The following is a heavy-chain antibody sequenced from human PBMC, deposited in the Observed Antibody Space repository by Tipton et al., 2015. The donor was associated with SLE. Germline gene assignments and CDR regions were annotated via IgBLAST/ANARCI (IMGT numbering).Heavy chain of an antibody. CDR2: ISGYNGKT. CDR3: VREAVVPAAMGFDP. Sequence: QSGPEVKKPGASVKVSCKASGYTFTRYGISWVRQAPGQGLEWMGWISGYNGKTDYAQKLQGRVTITRDTSTSTAYMELRSLRFDDTAVYYCVREAVVPAAMGFDPWGQGTLVTVSS. CDR1: GYTFTRYG. V-gene: IGHV1-18*01. D-gene: IGHD2-2*01. J-gene: IGHJ5*02.